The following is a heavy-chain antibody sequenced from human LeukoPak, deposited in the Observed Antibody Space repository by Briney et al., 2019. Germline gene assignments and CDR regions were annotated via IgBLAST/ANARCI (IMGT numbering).Heavy chain of an antibody. Sequence: PSETLSLTCAVSGGSISSSNWWSWVRQPPGKGLEWIGYIYYSGSTNYNPSLKSRVTISVDTSKSQFSLKLSSVTAADTAVYYCARGSDHYDSSGYRYFDLWGRGTLATVSS. CDR1: GGSISSSNW. V-gene: IGHV4-4*02. J-gene: IGHJ2*01. CDR2: IYYSGST. D-gene: IGHD3-22*01. CDR3: ARGSDHYDSSGYRYFDL.